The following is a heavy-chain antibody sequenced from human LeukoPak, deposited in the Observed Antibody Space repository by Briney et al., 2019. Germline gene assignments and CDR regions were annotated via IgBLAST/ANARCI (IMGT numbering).Heavy chain of an antibody. Sequence: AGGSLRLSCAASGFTFSSYSMNWVRQAPGKGLEWVSSISSSSSYIYYADSVKGRFTISRDNAKNSLYLQMNSLRAEDTAVYYCARDSSAVAGRFDYWGQGTLVTVSS. J-gene: IGHJ4*02. D-gene: IGHD6-19*01. CDR1: GFTFSSYS. V-gene: IGHV3-21*01. CDR3: ARDSSAVAGRFDY. CDR2: ISSSSSYI.